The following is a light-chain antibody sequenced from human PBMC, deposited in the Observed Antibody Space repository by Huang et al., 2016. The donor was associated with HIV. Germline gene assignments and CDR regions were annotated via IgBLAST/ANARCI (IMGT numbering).Light chain of an antibody. J-gene: IGKJ2*01. CDR1: QNLLHSSGHNR. Sequence: EIVMTQSPLSLPVSPGQPASISCTSSQNLLHSSGHNRVDWYLQKPGQSPQLLIFLTSNRASGVPDKFTGSGSGSNFTLSINKVQPDDVGIYYCMQGLQTPPTFGQGTKLEI. CDR2: LTS. V-gene: IGKV2-28*01. CDR3: MQGLQTPPT.